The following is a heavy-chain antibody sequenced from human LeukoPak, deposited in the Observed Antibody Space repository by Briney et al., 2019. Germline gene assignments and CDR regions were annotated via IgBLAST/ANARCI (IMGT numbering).Heavy chain of an antibody. D-gene: IGHD1-26*01. J-gene: IGHJ6*03. CDR3: AREGSGSYYYYYYMDV. V-gene: IGHV4-39*07. CDR2: IYYSGST. CDR1: GGSISSSSYY. Sequence: SETLSLTCTVSGGSISSSSYYWGWIRQPPGKGLEWIGSIYYSGSTYYNPSLKSRVTISVDTSKNQFSLKLSSVTAADTAVYYCAREGSGSYYYYYYMDVWAKGPRSPSP.